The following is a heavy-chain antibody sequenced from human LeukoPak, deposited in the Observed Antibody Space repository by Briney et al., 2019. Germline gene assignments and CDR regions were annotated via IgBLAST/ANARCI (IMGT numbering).Heavy chain of an antibody. CDR3: ATAGNYRFDY. Sequence: GGSLRLSCAASGITFSTTWMHWVRQAPGKGLVWVSRTNGDGSTTNYADSVKGRCTISRDNAKNTLYLEMNSLSAEDTAVYYCATAGNYRFDYWGQGTLVTVSS. J-gene: IGHJ4*02. D-gene: IGHD1-7*01. V-gene: IGHV3-74*01. CDR2: TNGDGSTT. CDR1: GITFSTTW.